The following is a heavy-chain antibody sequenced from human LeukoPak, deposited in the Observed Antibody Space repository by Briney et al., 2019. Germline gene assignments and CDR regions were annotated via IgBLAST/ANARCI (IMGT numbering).Heavy chain of an antibody. CDR1: GFTFSSYA. Sequence: GGSLRLSCAATGFTFSSYAMSWVRQAPGKGLEWVSGISGSGGSTYYADSMKGRFTISRDNSKNSLYLQMNSLRAEDTAVYYCARDTGRIAMAYFDYWGQGTLVTVSS. CDR3: ARDTGRIAMAYFDY. J-gene: IGHJ4*02. D-gene: IGHD6-19*01. CDR2: ISGSGGST. V-gene: IGHV3-23*01.